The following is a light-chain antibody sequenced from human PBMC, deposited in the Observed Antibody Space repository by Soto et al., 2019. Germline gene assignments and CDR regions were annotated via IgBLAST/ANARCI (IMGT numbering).Light chain of an antibody. J-gene: IGKJ1*01. Sequence: DIQMTQSPSSLSASVGDRVTITCRASQSISSYLNWYQQKPGKAPKLLIYAASSLQSGVPSRFSGSGSGTDFTLTISSLQPEDFATYYCHQRQSWPRTFGQGT. CDR1: QSISSY. V-gene: IGKV1-39*01. CDR3: HQRQSWPRT. CDR2: AAS.